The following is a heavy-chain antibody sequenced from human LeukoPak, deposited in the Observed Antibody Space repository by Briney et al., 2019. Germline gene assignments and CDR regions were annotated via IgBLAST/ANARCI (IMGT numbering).Heavy chain of an antibody. J-gene: IGHJ4*02. CDR1: VDCVSSNSAA. CDR3: ARTVTMVRGVIIANYFDY. CDR2: TYYRPTWCN. Sequence: SHSLSLTCAISVDCVSSNSAAWHSIRQSRSRGLERLVMTYYRPTWCNDYAVSVKSRITINPDTSKNQFSLQLNCVTPEDTAVYYCARTVTMVRGVIIANYFDYWGQGTLVTVSS. D-gene: IGHD3-10*01. V-gene: IGHV6-1*01.